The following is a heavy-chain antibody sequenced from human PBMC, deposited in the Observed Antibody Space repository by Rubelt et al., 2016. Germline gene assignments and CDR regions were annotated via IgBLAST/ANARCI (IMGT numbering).Heavy chain of an antibody. V-gene: IGHV4-34*01. Sequence: QVQLQQWGAGLLKPSETLSLTCAVYGGSFSGYYCSWIRPPPGKGLEWIGEINHSGSPNYNPSLKSRGTISVDTAKNQLSLKLSSVTAADTAVYYCAEYYYDSSGKGFDYWGQGTLVTVSS. CDR1: GGSFSGYY. CDR2: INHSGSP. J-gene: IGHJ4*02. D-gene: IGHD3-22*01. CDR3: AEYYYDSSGKGFDY.